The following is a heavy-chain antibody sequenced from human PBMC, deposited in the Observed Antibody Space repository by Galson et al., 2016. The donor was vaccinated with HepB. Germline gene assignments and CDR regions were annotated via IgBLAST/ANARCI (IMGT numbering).Heavy chain of an antibody. V-gene: IGHV1-18*01. D-gene: IGHD1-7*01. J-gene: IGHJ4*02. CDR3: ARVDNWTYDY. CDR2: ISAYNGNT. Sequence: SVKVSCKASGYTFNTYGISWVRQAPGQGLEWMGWISAYNGNTNYAQKFQGRVTMTTDTSTSTAYMDLRSLRSDDTAVYYCARVDNWTYDYWGQGTLVTVSS. CDR1: GYTFNTYG.